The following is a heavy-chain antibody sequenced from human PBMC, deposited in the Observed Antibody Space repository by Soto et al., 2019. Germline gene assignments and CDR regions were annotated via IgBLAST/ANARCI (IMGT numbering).Heavy chain of an antibody. J-gene: IGHJ4*02. CDR3: AKGYYDWLSLFDY. Sequence: EVQLLESGGGLVQPGGSLRLSCAASGFTFSSYAMSWVRQAPGKGLEWVSDISGSGGSTYYADSVKGRVTISRDNSKNTLYMQMNSLRVEDTAVYHCAKGYYDWLSLFDYWGQGTLVTVSS. CDR1: GFTFSSYA. D-gene: IGHD3-9*01. CDR2: ISGSGGST. V-gene: IGHV3-23*01.